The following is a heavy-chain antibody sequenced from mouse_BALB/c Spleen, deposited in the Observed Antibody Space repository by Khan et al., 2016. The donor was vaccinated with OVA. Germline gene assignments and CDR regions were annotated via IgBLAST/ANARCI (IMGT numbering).Heavy chain of an antibody. Sequence: EVKLLESGPGLVKPSQSLSLTCTVTGYSITSDYAWNWIRQFPGNKLGWMGYISSTGSTSYNPSLKSRISITRDTSKNQFFLHLNSVTTEDTATYYCARSLYYSDSYAMDYWGQGTSVTVAS. V-gene: IGHV3-2*02. CDR2: ISSTGST. D-gene: IGHD2-13*01. CDR1: GYSITSDYA. CDR3: ARSLYYSDSYAMDY. J-gene: IGHJ4*01.